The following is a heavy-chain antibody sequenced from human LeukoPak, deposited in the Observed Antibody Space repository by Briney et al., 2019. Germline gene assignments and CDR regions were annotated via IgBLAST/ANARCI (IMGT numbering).Heavy chain of an antibody. D-gene: IGHD2-2*01. J-gene: IGHJ6*02. CDR2: IWYDGSNK. CDR3: ARSSTNYYYGMDV. V-gene: IGHV3-33*01. Sequence: PGGSLRLSCAASGFTFSSYGMHWVRQAPGKGLEWVAVIWYDGSNKYYADSVKGRFTISRDNSKNTLYLRMNSLRAEDTAVYYCARSSTNYYYGMDVWGQGTTVTVSS. CDR1: GFTFSSYG.